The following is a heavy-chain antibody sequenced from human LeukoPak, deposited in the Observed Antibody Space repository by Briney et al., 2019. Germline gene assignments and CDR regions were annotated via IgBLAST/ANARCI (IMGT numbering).Heavy chain of an antibody. Sequence: PGGSLRLSCAASGFTFSSYAMSWVRQAPGKGLEWVSAISGSGGSTYYADSVKGRFTISRDNSKNTLYLQMNSLRAEDTAVYYCAKGEGSSSWYYYGMDVWGQGTTVTVSS. J-gene: IGHJ6*02. CDR1: GFTFSSYA. CDR2: ISGSGGST. V-gene: IGHV3-23*01. D-gene: IGHD6-13*01. CDR3: AKGEGSSSWYYYGMDV.